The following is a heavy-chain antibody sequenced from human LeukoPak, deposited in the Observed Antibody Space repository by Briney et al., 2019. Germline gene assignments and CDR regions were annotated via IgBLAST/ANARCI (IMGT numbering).Heavy chain of an antibody. J-gene: IGHJ4*02. V-gene: IGHV3-23*01. CDR3: ARDRSIVGATKYYFDY. D-gene: IGHD1-26*01. CDR2: ISGSGGST. Sequence: GGSLRLSCAASGFTFSNYGMNWVRQAPGKGLEWVSSISGSGGSTYYADSVKGRFTISRDNAKNSLYLQMNSLRAEDTAVYYCARDRSIVGATKYYFDYWGQGTLVTVSS. CDR1: GFTFSNYG.